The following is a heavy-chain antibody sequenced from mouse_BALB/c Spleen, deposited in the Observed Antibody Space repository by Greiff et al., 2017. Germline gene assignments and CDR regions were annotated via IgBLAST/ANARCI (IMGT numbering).Heavy chain of an antibody. D-gene: IGHD4-1*01. CDR1: GFNIKDTY. V-gene: IGHV14-3*02. Sequence: VQLKESGAELVKPGASVKLSCTASGFNIKDTYMHWVKQRPEQGLEWIGRIDPANGNTKYDPKFQGKATITADTSSNTAYLQLSSLTSEDTAVYYCVRDANTPRYFDTWGEGTTLT. CDR2: IDPANGNT. CDR3: VRDANTPRYFDT. J-gene: IGHJ2*01.